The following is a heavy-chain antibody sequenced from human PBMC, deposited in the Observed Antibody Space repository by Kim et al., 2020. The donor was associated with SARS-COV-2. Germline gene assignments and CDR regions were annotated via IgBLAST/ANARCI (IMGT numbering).Heavy chain of an antibody. Sequence: SDTLSLTCTVSGGSISSYYWSWIRQPPGKGLEWIGYIYYSGSTNYNPSLKSRVTISVDTSKTQFSLKLSSVTAADTAVYYCARGSITMVRGVNYFFDYWGQGTLVTVSS. CDR1: GGSISSYY. V-gene: IGHV4-59*01. CDR3: ARGSITMVRGVNYFFDY. J-gene: IGHJ4*02. D-gene: IGHD3-10*01. CDR2: IYYSGST.